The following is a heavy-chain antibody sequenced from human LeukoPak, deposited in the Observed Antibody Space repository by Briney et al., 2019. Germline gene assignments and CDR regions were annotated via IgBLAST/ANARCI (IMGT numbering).Heavy chain of an antibody. J-gene: IGHJ4*02. CDR3: ASTPRLNGDY. D-gene: IGHD2-8*01. V-gene: IGHV4-39*01. Sequence: PSETLSLTCTVSGGSISSSSYYRGWIRQPPGKGLEWIGSIYYSGSTYYNPSLKSRVTISVDTSKNQFSLKLSSVTAADTAVYYCASTPRLNGDYWGQETLVTVSS. CDR1: GGSISSSSYY. CDR2: IYYSGST.